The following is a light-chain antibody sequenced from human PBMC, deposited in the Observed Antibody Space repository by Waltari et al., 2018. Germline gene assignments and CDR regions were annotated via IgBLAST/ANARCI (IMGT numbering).Light chain of an antibody. V-gene: IGLV3-21*02. Sequence: SYVLTQPPSVSVAPGQPDRITCGGNNIGRKSVNCYQQKPGQAAVLVVYDDSDRPSGIPGRFAGSNSGNTATLTISRVEAGDEADYYCQVWDSSSDHPVVFGGGTKLTVL. CDR1: NIGRKS. CDR3: QVWDSSSDHPVV. J-gene: IGLJ2*01. CDR2: DDS.